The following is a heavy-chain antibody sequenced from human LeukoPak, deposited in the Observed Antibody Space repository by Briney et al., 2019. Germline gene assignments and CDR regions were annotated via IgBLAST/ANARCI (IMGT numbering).Heavy chain of an antibody. CDR3: AKDRGWGSTSGAFDI. J-gene: IGHJ3*02. D-gene: IGHD2-2*01. CDR1: GFTFSSYA. CDR2: ISGSGGST. V-gene: IGHV3-23*01. Sequence: PGGSLRLSCAASGFTFSSYAMSWVRQAPGKGLEWVSAISGSGGSTYYADSVKGRFTISRDNSKNTLYLQMNSLRAEGTAVYYCAKDRGWGSTSGAFDIWGQGTMVTVSS.